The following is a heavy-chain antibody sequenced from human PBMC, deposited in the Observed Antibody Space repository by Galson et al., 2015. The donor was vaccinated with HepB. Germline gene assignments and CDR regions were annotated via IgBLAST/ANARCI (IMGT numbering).Heavy chain of an antibody. CDR2: ISAGDGRNT. D-gene: IGHD3-22*01. CDR3: AREGFSSGHAGIFDC. J-gene: IGHJ4*02. CDR1: GLIFSNSV. V-gene: IGHV3-30*04. Sequence: LRLSCAASGLIFSNSVMHWVRQAPGKGLEWVALISAGDGRNTNYADSVRSRFTISRDNSKNKVFLQMNSLRAEDTAVYYCAREGFSSGHAGIFDCWGQGALVTVSS.